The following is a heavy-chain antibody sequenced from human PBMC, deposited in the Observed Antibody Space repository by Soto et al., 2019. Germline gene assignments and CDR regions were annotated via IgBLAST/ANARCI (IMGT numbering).Heavy chain of an antibody. Sequence: VQLVESGGGLVKPGESLRLSCAASGLIVSNAWMNWVRQAPGKGLEWVGLISTNAEGGTTEYAAPVKGRFTISRDDSNNTVYLQMSSLTTEDTDFYFCTDMPVAGSGYYWGQGTLVTVSS. D-gene: IGHD6-19*01. V-gene: IGHV3-15*01. CDR3: TDMPVAGSGYY. J-gene: IGHJ4*02. CDR1: GLIVSNAW. CDR2: ISTNAEGGTT.